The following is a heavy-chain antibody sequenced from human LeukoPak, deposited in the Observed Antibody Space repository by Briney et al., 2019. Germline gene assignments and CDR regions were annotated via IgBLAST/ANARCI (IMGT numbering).Heavy chain of an antibody. CDR3: ARGEVAVGPTGSYYYYYGMDV. Sequence: GASVKVSCKASGYTFTSYYMHWVRQAPGQGLEWVGIINPSGGSTSYAQKFQGRVTMTRDTSTSTVYMELSSLRSEDTAVYYCARGEVAVGPTGSYYYYYGMDVWGQGTTVTVSS. V-gene: IGHV1-46*01. J-gene: IGHJ6*02. D-gene: IGHD1-1*01. CDR1: GYTFTSYY. CDR2: INPSGGST.